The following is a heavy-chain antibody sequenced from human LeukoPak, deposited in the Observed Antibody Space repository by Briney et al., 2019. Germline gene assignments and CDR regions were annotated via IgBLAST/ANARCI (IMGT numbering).Heavy chain of an antibody. CDR3: TRVELRPYYYGMDV. D-gene: IGHD1-7*01. Sequence: GRSLRLSCTASGFTFGDYAMSWVRQAPGKGLEWAGFIRSKAYGGTTEYAASVKGRFTISRDDSKSIAYLQMNSLKTEDTAVYYCTRVELRPYYYGMDVWGQGTTVTVSS. V-gene: IGHV3-49*04. J-gene: IGHJ6*02. CDR1: GFTFGDYA. CDR2: IRSKAYGGTT.